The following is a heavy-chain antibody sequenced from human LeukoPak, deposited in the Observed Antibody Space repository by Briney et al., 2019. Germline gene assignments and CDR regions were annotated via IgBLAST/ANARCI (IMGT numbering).Heavy chain of an antibody. CDR1: GLTFSGAW. V-gene: IGHV3-7*01. J-gene: IGHJ4*02. CDR2: IKSDGSNK. CDR3: ADFYRS. Sequence: GGSLRLSCAASGLTFSGAWMRWVRQAPGKGLEWVATIKSDGSNKYYVDSVKGRFTISRDNSKNTLYLQMDSLRADDTALYYCADFYRSWGQGTLVSVSS. D-gene: IGHD2/OR15-2a*01.